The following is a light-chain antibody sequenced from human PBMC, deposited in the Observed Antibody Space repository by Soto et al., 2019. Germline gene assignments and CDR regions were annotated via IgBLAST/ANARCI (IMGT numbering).Light chain of an antibody. J-gene: IGLJ3*02. CDR2: SNN. Sequence: QSVLTQPPAASGTPGQRVTISCSGSSSNVGSKTVNWYQHLPRTAPKLLIYSNNRRPSGVPDRFSGSKSGTSASLAISGLQSEDEADYYCAAWDDSLNGPVFGGGTKLTVL. V-gene: IGLV1-44*01. CDR1: SSNVGSKT. CDR3: AAWDDSLNGPV.